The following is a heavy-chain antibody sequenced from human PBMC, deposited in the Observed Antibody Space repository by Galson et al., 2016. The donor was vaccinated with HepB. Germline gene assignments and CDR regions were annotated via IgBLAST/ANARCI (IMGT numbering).Heavy chain of an antibody. J-gene: IGHJ5*02. D-gene: IGHD1-26*01. CDR1: GYTFTDYY. Sequence: SCKASGYTFTDYYLHWVRQAPGQGHEWIGWINPSSGGTSYAQKLQGSVTMTRDTSISTASMELSRLTSDDTALYYRAREGRFSGSYSAWCQGTLVTVSS. CDR2: INPSSGGT. V-gene: IGHV1-2*02. CDR3: AREGRFSGSYSA.